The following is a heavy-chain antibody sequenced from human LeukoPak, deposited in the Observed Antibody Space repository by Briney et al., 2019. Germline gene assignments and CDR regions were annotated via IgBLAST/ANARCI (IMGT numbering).Heavy chain of an antibody. CDR1: GFTFSSYW. J-gene: IGHJ4*02. V-gene: IGHV3-74*01. CDR2: INTDGSTT. CDR3: ARLVAAAGFDY. D-gene: IGHD6-13*01. Sequence: GGSLRLSCAASGFTFSSYWMHWVRQAPGKGLVWVSRINTDGSTTSYADSVKGRFTISRDNAKNTLYLQMNSLRAEDTAVYYCARLVAAAGFDYGGQGTLVTVSS.